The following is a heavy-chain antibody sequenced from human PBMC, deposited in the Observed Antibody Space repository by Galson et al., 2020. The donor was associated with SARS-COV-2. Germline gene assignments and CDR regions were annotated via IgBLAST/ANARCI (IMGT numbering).Heavy chain of an antibody. CDR3: ARDGLGGYVPYFDY. CDR2: IWYDGSNK. Sequence: GESLKISCAASGFTFSSYCMHWVRQAPGKGLEWGAVIWYDGSNKYYSDSVKGRFTIPRDNSKNTLYLQMNSLRAEDTAVYYCARDGLGGYVPYFDYWGQGTLVTVSS. J-gene: IGHJ4*02. V-gene: IGHV3-33*01. D-gene: IGHD6-13*01. CDR1: GFTFSSYC.